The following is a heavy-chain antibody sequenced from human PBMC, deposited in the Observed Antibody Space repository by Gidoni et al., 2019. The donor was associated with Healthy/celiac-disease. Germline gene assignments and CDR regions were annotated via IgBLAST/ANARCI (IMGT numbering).Heavy chain of an antibody. CDR1: GFTFSSYA. CDR3: AREFGYYYDSSGEAYYYYGMDV. D-gene: IGHD3-22*01. V-gene: IGHV3-30-3*01. J-gene: IGHJ6*02. CDR2: ISYDGSNK. Sequence: QVQLVESGGGVVQPGRSLRLSCAASGFTFSSYAMPGVRQAPGKGLEWVAVISYDGSNKYYADSVKGRFTISRDNSKNTLYLQMNSLRAEDTAVYYCAREFGYYYDSSGEAYYYYGMDVWGQGTTVTVSS.